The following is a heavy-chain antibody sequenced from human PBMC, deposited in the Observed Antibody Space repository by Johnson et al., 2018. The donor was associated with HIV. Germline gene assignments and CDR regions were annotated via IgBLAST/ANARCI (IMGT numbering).Heavy chain of an antibody. CDR1: GFTFSSYG. Sequence: VQLVESGGGVVQPGRSLRLSCAASGFTFSSYGMNWVRQAPGKGLEWVAVISYDGSNKYYADSVKGRFTISRDNSKNTLYLQMNSLRAEDTAVYYCAKEKNGYHWTFDIWGQGTMVTVSS. V-gene: IGHV3-30*18. D-gene: IGHD5-24*01. J-gene: IGHJ3*02. CDR3: AKEKNGYHWTFDI. CDR2: ISYDGSNK.